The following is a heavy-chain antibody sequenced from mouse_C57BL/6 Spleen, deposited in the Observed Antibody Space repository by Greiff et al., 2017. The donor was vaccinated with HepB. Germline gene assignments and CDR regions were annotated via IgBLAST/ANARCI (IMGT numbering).Heavy chain of an antibody. D-gene: IGHD1-1*01. CDR3: ARRGLTTVVSPFAY. Sequence: VQLQQSGAELMKPGASVKLSCKATGYTFTGYWIEWVKQRPGHGLEWIGEILPGSGSTNYNEKFKGKATLTADTSSNTAYMQLSSLTTEDSAIYYCARRGLTTVVSPFAYWGQGTLVTVSA. CDR2: ILPGSGST. CDR1: GYTFTGYW. V-gene: IGHV1-9*01. J-gene: IGHJ3*01.